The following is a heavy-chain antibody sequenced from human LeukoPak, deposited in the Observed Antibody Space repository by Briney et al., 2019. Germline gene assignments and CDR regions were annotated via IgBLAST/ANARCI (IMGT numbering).Heavy chain of an antibody. V-gene: IGHV3-21*01. CDR2: CSSSSSYI. CDR1: GFTFSNYN. J-gene: IGHJ4*02. CDR3: ATGSSWYFEY. D-gene: IGHD6-13*01. Sequence: GGSLSLSCAASGFTFSNYNMNWVRQAPGKGLEWVSSCSSSSSYIYYADSVKGRFTISRDNAKNSLYLQMNSLRAEDTAVYYCATGSSWYFEYWGQGTLVTVSS.